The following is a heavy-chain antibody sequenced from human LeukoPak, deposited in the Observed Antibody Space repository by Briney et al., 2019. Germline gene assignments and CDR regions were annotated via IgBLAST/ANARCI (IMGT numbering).Heavy chain of an antibody. J-gene: IGHJ4*02. D-gene: IGHD3-3*01. Sequence: GGSLRLSCAASGFTFSSYAMTWVRQAPGKGLEWVSVISNSGATTYHADSVKGRFTISRDNSKNTLYLQMNRLRAEDTAVYYCVKQDYDFWSGYPYWGQGTLVTVSS. CDR1: GFTFSSYA. CDR2: ISNSGATT. CDR3: VKQDYDFWSGYPY. V-gene: IGHV3-23*01.